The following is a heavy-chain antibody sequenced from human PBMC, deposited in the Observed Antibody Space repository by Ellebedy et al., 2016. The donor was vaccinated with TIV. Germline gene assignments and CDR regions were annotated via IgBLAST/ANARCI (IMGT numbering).Heavy chain of an antibody. CDR1: GFTFSDYY. J-gene: IGHJ4*02. D-gene: IGHD6-19*01. Sequence: GESLKISCAASGFTFSDYYMSWIRQAPGKGLDWVSYISSSSSYTNYADSVKGRFSISRDKSKKTLYLQMNSLRAEDTAVYYCAKPPLSGWYYFDYWGQGTLVTVSS. CDR2: ISSSSSYT. CDR3: AKPPLSGWYYFDY. V-gene: IGHV3-11*03.